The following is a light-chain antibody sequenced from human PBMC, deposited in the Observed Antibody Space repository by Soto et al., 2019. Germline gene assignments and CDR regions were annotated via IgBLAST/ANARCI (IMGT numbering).Light chain of an antibody. J-gene: IGKJ1*01. CDR2: GAS. CDR3: QQYKNWPRT. V-gene: IGKV3-15*01. CDR1: QSVSSY. Sequence: EVVMTHSPGTLSVSPGERAILSCRASQSVSSYLAWYQQKPGQAPRLLIYGASTRATGIPARFSGSGSGTEFTLTISSLQSEDFAVYYCQQYKNWPRTFGQGTKVDIK.